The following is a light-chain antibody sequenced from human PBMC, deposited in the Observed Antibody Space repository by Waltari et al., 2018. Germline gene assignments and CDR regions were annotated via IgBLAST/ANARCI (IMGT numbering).Light chain of an antibody. CDR1: SSDVGGSNY. CDR2: DVN. CDR3: CSFASSNSYV. J-gene: IGLJ1*01. V-gene: IGLV2-14*01. Sequence: QSALTQPASVSGSLGQSITISFTGTSSDVGGSNYVPWYQQHPGKAPRLMIYDVNKRPSGVSNRFSGSKSGNTASLTISGLQAEDEADYHCCSFASSNSYVFGTGTMVTVL.